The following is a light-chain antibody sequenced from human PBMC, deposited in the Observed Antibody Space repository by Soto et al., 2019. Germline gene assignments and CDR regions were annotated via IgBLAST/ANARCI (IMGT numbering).Light chain of an antibody. CDR1: SGHSRYA. CDR3: QTWGTGIPI. CDR2: INSDGSH. J-gene: IGLJ2*01. V-gene: IGLV4-69*01. Sequence: QLVVTQSPSASASLGASVKLTCTLSSGHSRYAIAWHQQQPEKGPRFLMKINSDGSHNKGDGIPYRFSGSSSGAERYLIISSLQSDDEADYYCQTWGTGIPIFGGGTQLTVL.